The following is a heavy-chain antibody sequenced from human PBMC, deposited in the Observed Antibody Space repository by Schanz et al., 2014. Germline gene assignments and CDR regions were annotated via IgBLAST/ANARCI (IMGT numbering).Heavy chain of an antibody. CDR3: ARGSLAGYVALLMAANDY. CDR2: MNSKTGNT. CDR1: GYTFTSYD. Sequence: QVQLVQSGAEVKKPGASVKVSCKASGYTFTSYDINWVRQATGQGLEWMGWMNSKTGNTGYAQRFQGRVTMTTNTSISTAYMELSSLRSEDTAVYYCARGSLAGYVALLMAANDYWGQGTLLTVSS. V-gene: IGHV1-8*01. D-gene: IGHD2-15*01. J-gene: IGHJ4*02.